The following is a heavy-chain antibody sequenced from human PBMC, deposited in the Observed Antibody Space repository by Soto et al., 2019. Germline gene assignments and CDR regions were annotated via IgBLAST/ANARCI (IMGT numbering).Heavy chain of an antibody. Sequence: GGSLRLSCAASGFGFSTCGMNWVRQAPGTGLEWVSFLSPSYPYTSYADSVKGRFTISGDNAKNAVYLQMNSLRADDTGVYYCARRAENFWSGYPVAFDYWGPGTLVTVSS. J-gene: IGHJ4*02. CDR2: LSPSYPYT. CDR3: ARRAENFWSGYPVAFDY. V-gene: IGHV3-21*03. CDR1: GFGFSTCG. D-gene: IGHD3-3*01.